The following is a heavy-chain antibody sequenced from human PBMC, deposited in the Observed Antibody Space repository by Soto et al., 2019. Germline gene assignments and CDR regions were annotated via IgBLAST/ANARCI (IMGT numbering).Heavy chain of an antibody. J-gene: IGHJ5*02. CDR2: INHSGST. CDR1: GGSFSGYY. CDR3: AREKRGYSYGYPNWFDP. V-gene: IGHV4-34*01. Sequence: SETLSLTCAVYGGSFSGYYWSWIRQPPGKGLEWIGEINHSGSTNYSPSLKSRVTISVDTSKNQFSLKLSSVTAADTAVYYCAREKRGYSYGYPNWFDPLGQGTLVTVS. D-gene: IGHD5-18*01.